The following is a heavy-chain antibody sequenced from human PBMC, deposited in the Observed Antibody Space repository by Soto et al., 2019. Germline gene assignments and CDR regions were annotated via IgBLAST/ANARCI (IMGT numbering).Heavy chain of an antibody. V-gene: IGHV1-69*08. CDR1: GGTFSSYT. J-gene: IGHJ5*02. D-gene: IGHD2-2*03. CDR3: AREGMDDVVVPS. Sequence: QVQLVQSGAEVKKPGSSVKVSCKASGGTFSSYTISWVRQAPGQGLEWMGRIIPILGIANYAQKFQGRVTINADKSTSTAYMDLSSLGSEDTAVYYCAREGMDDVVVPSWGQGTLVTVSS. CDR2: IIPILGIA.